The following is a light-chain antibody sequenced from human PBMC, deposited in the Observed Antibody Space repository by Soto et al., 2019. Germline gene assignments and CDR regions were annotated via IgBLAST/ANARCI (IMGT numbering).Light chain of an antibody. CDR3: QQRSNWPAN. Sequence: EIVLTQSPATLSLSPGERATLSCRASQTITTYLAWYQQKPGQPPRLLISGASNRATGIPARFSGSGSGTDFTLTISNLEPEDFAVYYCQQRSNWPANFGQGTRLEIK. J-gene: IGKJ5*01. CDR1: QTITTY. CDR2: GAS. V-gene: IGKV3-11*01.